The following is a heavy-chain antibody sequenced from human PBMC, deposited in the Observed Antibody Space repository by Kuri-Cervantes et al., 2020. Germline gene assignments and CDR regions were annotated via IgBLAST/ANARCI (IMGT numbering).Heavy chain of an antibody. D-gene: IGHD3-10*01. CDR3: AKEPPITMDTEYFQH. V-gene: IGHV3-30*18. CDR2: ISYDGSNK. CDR1: GFTFSSYV. Sequence: SLKISCASSGFTFSSYVMHWVRQAPGKGLEWVAVISYDGSNKYYADSVKGRFTISRDNSKNTLYLQMNSLRAEDTAVYYCAKEPPITMDTEYFQHWGQGTLVTVSS. J-gene: IGHJ1*01.